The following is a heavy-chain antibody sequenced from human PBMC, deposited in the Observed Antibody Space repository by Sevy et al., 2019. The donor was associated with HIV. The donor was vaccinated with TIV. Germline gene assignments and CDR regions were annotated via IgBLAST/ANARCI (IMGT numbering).Heavy chain of an antibody. D-gene: IGHD2-15*01. CDR2: IIPIFGTA. V-gene: IGHV1-69*13. Sequence: AAVKVSCKASGGTFSSYAISWVRQAPRQGLEGMGGIIPIFGTANYAQKFQGRVTITADESTSTAYMELSSLRSEDTAVYYCARGRYCRGGSCYNDAFDIWGQGTMVTVSS. CDR1: GGTFSSYA. J-gene: IGHJ3*02. CDR3: ARGRYCRGGSCYNDAFDI.